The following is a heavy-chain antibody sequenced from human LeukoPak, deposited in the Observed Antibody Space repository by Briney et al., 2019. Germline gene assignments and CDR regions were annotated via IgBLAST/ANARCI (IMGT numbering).Heavy chain of an antibody. V-gene: IGHV4-38-2*02. D-gene: IGHD3-10*01. Sequence: SETLSLTCTVSGYSISSYYYWGWVRQPPGKGLEWIGSIYHSGATYYNPSLKNRVTISLDTSNNQFSLNLRSVTAADTAVYYCARGDPGSYYFLRVWGQGTLVTVSS. CDR1: GYSISSYYY. J-gene: IGHJ4*02. CDR3: ARGDPGSYYFLRV. CDR2: IYHSGAT.